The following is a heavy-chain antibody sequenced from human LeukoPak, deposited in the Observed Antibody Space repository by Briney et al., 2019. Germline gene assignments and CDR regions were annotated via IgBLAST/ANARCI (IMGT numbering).Heavy chain of an antibody. V-gene: IGHV3-23*01. CDR3: AKDPFGSSWYPDY. D-gene: IGHD6-13*01. Sequence: SGGSLRLSCAASGFTFSSYAMSWVRQAPGKGLEWVSGISGSGGSTYYADSVKGRFTISRDNSKNTVYLQMSSLRAEDTAVYYCAKDPFGSSWYPDYWGQGALVTVSS. CDR1: GFTFSSYA. CDR2: ISGSGGST. J-gene: IGHJ4*02.